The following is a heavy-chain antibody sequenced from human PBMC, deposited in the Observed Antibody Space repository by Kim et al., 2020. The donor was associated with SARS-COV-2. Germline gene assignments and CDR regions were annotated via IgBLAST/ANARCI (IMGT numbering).Heavy chain of an antibody. CDR3: AKAGQDFWSGYYSDPAFDY. V-gene: IGHV3-23*01. J-gene: IGHJ4*02. D-gene: IGHD3-3*01. Sequence: GRFTMSRDNPKNTLYLQMSSLRAEDTAVYYCAKAGQDFWSGYYSDPAFDYWGQGTLVTVSS.